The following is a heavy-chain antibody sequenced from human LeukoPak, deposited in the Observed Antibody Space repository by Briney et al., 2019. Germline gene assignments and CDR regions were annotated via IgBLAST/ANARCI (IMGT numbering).Heavy chain of an antibody. Sequence: GGSLRLSCAASGFTFSSYAMTWVRQAPGKGLEWVSSISGSGGSTYYADSVKGRFTISRDNSKNTLYLQMNSLRAEDTAVYYCAKALYCSGGNCSPGYYYGMDVWGQGTTVTVFS. V-gene: IGHV3-23*01. D-gene: IGHD2-15*01. CDR2: ISGSGGST. CDR3: AKALYCSGGNCSPGYYYGMDV. CDR1: GFTFSSYA. J-gene: IGHJ6*02.